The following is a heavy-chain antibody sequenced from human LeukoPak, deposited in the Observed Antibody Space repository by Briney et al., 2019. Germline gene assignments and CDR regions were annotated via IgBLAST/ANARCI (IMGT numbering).Heavy chain of an antibody. CDR2: FDPEDGET. CDR3: ATGGYCSGGSCFRGSSSPKLYYYYYGMDV. D-gene: IGHD2-15*01. Sequence: GASVQVSCQVSGSTLTELSMHWVRPAPGKGLEWMGGFDPEDGETIYAQKFQGRVTMTEDTSTDTAYMELSSLRSEDTAVYYCATGGYCSGGSCFRGSSSPKLYYYYYGMDVWGQGTTVTVSS. V-gene: IGHV1-24*01. J-gene: IGHJ6*02. CDR1: GSTLTELS.